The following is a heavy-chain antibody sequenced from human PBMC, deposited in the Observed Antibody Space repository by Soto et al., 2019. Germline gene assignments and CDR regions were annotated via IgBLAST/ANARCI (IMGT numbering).Heavy chain of an antibody. V-gene: IGHV3-33*01. J-gene: IGHJ4*02. CDR2: IWYDGSNK. D-gene: IGHD2-2*01. CDR1: GFTFSGYG. CDR3: ARDLSIVGPAAILDY. Sequence: GGSLRLSCAASGFTFSGYGMHWVRQAPGKGLEWVAVIWYDGSNKYYADSVKGRFTISRDNSKNTLYLQMNSLRAEDTAVYYCARDLSIVGPAAILDYWGQGTLVTVSS.